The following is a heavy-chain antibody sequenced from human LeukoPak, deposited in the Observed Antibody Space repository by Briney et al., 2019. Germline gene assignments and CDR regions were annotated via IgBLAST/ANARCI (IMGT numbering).Heavy chain of an antibody. CDR2: INPNSGGT. CDR1: GYTFTGSY. Sequence: ASVKVSCKASGYTFTGSYMYWGRQAPGQGLGWMGWINPNSGGTNYAQKFQGRVTMTRDTSISTGYMELSRLRSDDPAVYYCARGRTAGYSNSNYWGQGTLVTVSS. CDR3: ARGRTAGYSNSNY. D-gene: IGHD6-13*01. J-gene: IGHJ4*02. V-gene: IGHV1-2*02.